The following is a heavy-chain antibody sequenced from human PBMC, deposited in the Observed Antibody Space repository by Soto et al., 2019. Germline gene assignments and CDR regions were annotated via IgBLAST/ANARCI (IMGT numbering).Heavy chain of an antibody. CDR2: IYHSGST. CDR1: GGSISSSHW. J-gene: IGHJ4*02. CDR3: ARREDTAMFTSAFDY. Sequence: QVQLQESGPGLVKPSGTLSLTCSVSGGSISSSHWWSWVRQPPGKGLEWIGEIYHSGSTNYNPSLKSRVTRSVDKSKNQCSLKLSSVTAADTAVYYCARREDTAMFTSAFDYWGQGTLVTVSS. V-gene: IGHV4-4*02. D-gene: IGHD5-18*01.